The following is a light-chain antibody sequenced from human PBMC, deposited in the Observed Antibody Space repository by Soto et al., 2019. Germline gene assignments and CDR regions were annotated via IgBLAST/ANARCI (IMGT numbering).Light chain of an antibody. CDR1: LSISNS. Sequence: EIVLTQCPATVSLSXXXXXTXSXSASLSISNSLAWYQQKPGQAPRLLIYEASNRATGIPARFSGSGSGTDFTLTISSLEPEDFAVYYCQQRGEWPPGATFGQGTRLEIK. CDR3: QQRGEWPPGAT. V-gene: IGKV3-11*01. CDR2: EAS. J-gene: IGKJ5*01.